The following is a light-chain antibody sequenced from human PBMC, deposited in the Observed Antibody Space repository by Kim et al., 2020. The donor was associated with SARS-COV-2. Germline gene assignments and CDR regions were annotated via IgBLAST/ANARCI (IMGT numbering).Light chain of an antibody. Sequence: SYELTQPLSVSVALGQTATIAYEGNNIGTKNVHWFQQKPGQAPVVVISRNTNRPSGIPERFSGSNSGNTATLTISRAQPGDETDSYCQVWDSSTGAFGGGTQLTVL. CDR1: NIGTKN. J-gene: IGLJ3*02. CDR3: QVWDSSTGA. V-gene: IGLV3-9*01. CDR2: RNT.